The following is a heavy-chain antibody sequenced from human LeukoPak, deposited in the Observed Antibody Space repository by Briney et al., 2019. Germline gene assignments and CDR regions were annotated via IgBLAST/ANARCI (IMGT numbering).Heavy chain of an antibody. V-gene: IGHV3-30*18. CDR2: ISYDGSNK. CDR3: AKGRVGANGYYYYGMDV. J-gene: IGHJ6*02. Sequence: GGSLRLSCAATGFTFSSFSMHWVRQAPGKGLEWVAVISYDGSNKYYADSVKGRFAISRDNSKNTLYLQMNSLRTEDTAVYYCAKGRVGANGYYYYGMDVWGQGTTVTVSS. CDR1: GFTFSSFS. D-gene: IGHD1-26*01.